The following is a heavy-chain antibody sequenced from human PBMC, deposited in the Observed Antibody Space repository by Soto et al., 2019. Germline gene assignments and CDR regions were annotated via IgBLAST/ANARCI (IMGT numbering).Heavy chain of an antibody. Sequence: GASVKVSCKASGYTFTGYYMHWVRQAPGQGLEWMGWINPNSGGTNYAQKFQGRVTMTRDTSISTAYMELSRLRSDDTAVYYCARAPPVVVAAPHDSYYYYYGMDVWGQGTTVTVSS. CDR3: ARAPPVVVAAPHDSYYYYYGMDV. V-gene: IGHV1-2*02. CDR1: GYTFTGYY. CDR2: INPNSGGT. J-gene: IGHJ6*02. D-gene: IGHD2-15*01.